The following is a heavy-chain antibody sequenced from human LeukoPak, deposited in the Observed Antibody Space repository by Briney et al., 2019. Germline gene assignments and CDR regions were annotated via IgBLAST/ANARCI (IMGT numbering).Heavy chain of an antibody. D-gene: IGHD3-22*01. CDR2: VSYDGGHK. CDR1: GFSLSDYG. Sequence: GGSLRLSCVGSGFSLSDYGIHWVRQAPGKGLEWVAVVSYDGGHKYYADSVKGRFTISRDTSSDTVSLQMNSLRVEDTAPYYCARDRINMMVLGHDSGLDCWGQGTLVTVSS. J-gene: IGHJ4*02. CDR3: ARDRINMMVLGHDSGLDC. V-gene: IGHV3-30*03.